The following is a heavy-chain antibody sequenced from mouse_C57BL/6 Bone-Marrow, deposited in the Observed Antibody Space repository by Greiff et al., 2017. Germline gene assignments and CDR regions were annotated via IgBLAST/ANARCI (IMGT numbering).Heavy chain of an antibody. CDR1: GYTFTSYW. CDR3: ASAYYGSFFDY. J-gene: IGHJ2*01. Sequence: QVQLQQPGAELVKPGASVKLSCKASGYTFTSYWMHWVKQRPGQGLEWIGMIHPNSGSTNYNEKFKGKATLTVDKSSSTAYMQLSSLTSEDSAVYYCASAYYGSFFDYWGQGTTLTVSS. CDR2: IHPNSGST. D-gene: IGHD1-1*01. V-gene: IGHV1-64*01.